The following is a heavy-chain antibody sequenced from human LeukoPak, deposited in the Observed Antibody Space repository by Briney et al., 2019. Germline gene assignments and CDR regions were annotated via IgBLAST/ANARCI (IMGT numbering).Heavy chain of an antibody. V-gene: IGHV3-23*01. D-gene: IGHD2-15*01. CDR3: AKDWGPGRGGYNWFDP. CDR1: GFTFSSYA. J-gene: IGHJ5*02. Sequence: GGSLRLSCAASGFTFSSYAMSWVRQAPGKGLEWVSAISGSGGSTYYADSVKGRFTISRDNSKNTLYLQMNSLRAEDTAVYYCAKDWGPGRGGYNWFDPWGQGTLVTVSS. CDR2: ISGSGGST.